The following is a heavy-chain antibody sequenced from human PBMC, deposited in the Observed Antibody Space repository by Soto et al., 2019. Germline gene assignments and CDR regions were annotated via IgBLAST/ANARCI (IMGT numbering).Heavy chain of an antibody. J-gene: IGHJ6*02. D-gene: IGHD3-3*01. Sequence: SETLSLTCTVSGGSISSYYWSWIRQPPGKGLEWIGYIYYSGSTNYNPSLKSRVTISVDTSKNQFSLKLSSVTAADTAVYYCARGAIFGVVISRWGYYGMDVWGQGTTVTVSS. CDR2: IYYSGST. CDR3: ARGAIFGVVISRWGYYGMDV. CDR1: GGSISSYY. V-gene: IGHV4-59*01.